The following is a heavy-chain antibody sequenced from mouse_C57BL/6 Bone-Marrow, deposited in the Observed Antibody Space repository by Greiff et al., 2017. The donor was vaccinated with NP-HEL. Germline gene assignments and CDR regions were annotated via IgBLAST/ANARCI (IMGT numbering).Heavy chain of an antibody. V-gene: IGHV5-9-1*02. CDR2: ISSGGDYI. D-gene: IGHD1-1*01. J-gene: IGHJ4*01. Sequence: EVKLMESGEGLVKPGGSLKLSCAASGFTFSSYAMSWVRQTPEKRLEWVAYISSGGDYIYYADTVKGRFTISRDNARNTLYLQMSSLKSEDTAMYYCTRDYYGSSYDAMDDWGQGTSVTVSS. CDR1: GFTFSSYA. CDR3: TRDYYGSSYDAMDD.